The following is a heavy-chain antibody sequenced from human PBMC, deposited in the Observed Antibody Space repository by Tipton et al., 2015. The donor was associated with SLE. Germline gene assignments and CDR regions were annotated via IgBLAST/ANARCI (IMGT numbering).Heavy chain of an antibody. Sequence: TLSLTCTVSGYSISGHYWTWIRQSPGKGLEWMGYIYNTGSTNYNPSLKSRVTISVDTSNNQLSLKLSSVTAADTAVYYCARSAGYSSSWAHFDFWGQGTLVTVS. CDR2: IYNTGST. V-gene: IGHV4-4*08. D-gene: IGHD6-13*01. CDR1: GYSISGHY. J-gene: IGHJ4*02. CDR3: ARSAGYSSSWAHFDF.